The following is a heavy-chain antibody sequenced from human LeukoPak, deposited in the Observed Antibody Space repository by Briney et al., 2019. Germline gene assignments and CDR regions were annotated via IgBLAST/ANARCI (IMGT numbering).Heavy chain of an antibody. CDR1: GGSISNSY. Sequence: PSETLSLTCTVSGGSISNSYWSWIRQPPGKGLEWIGYIYYSGSTNYNPSLRSRVTISVDTSKNQFSLKLSSVTAADTAVYYCASGLDGYNRNAFDIWGQGTMVTVSS. CDR3: ASGLDGYNRNAFDI. CDR2: IYYSGST. V-gene: IGHV4-59*01. J-gene: IGHJ3*02. D-gene: IGHD5-24*01.